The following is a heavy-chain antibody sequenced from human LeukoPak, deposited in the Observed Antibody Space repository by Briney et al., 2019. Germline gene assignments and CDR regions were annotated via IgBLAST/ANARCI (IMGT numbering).Heavy chain of an antibody. J-gene: IGHJ5*02. Sequence: ASVKVSCKASVYTCTGYYMHWVRQAPGQGLEWMGWINPNSGGTNYAQKFQGRVTMTRDTSISTAYMELSRLRSDDTAAYYCARVRSSGLTNWFDPWGQGTLVTVSS. V-gene: IGHV1-2*02. CDR3: ARVRSSGLTNWFDP. D-gene: IGHD6-19*01. CDR2: INPNSGGT. CDR1: VYTCTGYY.